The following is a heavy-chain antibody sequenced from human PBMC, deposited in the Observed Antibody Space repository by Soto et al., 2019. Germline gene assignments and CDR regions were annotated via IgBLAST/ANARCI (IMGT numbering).Heavy chain of an antibody. J-gene: IGHJ6*02. CDR3: ARVPRDYRYYYYGMDV. CDR2: INHSGST. V-gene: IGHV4-34*01. CDR1: GGSFSGYY. D-gene: IGHD4-4*01. Sequence: PSETLSLTCAVYGGSFSGYYWSWIRQPPGKGLEWIGEINHSGSTNYNPSLKSRVTISVDTSKNQFSLKLSSVTAADTAVYYCARVPRDYRYYYYGMDVWGQGTTVTVSS.